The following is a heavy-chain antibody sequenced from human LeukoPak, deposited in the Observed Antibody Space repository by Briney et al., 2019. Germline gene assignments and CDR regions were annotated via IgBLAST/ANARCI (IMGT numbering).Heavy chain of an antibody. V-gene: IGHV3-23*01. D-gene: IGHD2-21*02. CDR3: AKDMLAYCGGDLDY. CDR2: ISGSGGST. CDR1: GFTFSSYA. J-gene: IGHJ4*02. Sequence: GGSLRLSCAASGFTFSSYAMSWVRQAPGKGLEWVSAISGSGGSTYYADSVKGRFTISRDNSKNTLYLQMNSLRAEDTAVYYCAKDMLAYCGGDLDYWGQGTLVTVSS.